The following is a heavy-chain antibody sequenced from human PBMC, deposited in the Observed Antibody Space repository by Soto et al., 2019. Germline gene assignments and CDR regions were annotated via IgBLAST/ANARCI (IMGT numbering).Heavy chain of an antibody. D-gene: IGHD3-9*01. V-gene: IGHV4-4*02. CDR3: AKEPDYDILTGADAFDI. Sequence: QVQLQESGPGLVKPSGTLSLTCAVSGGSISSSNWWSWVRQPPGKGLEWIGEIYHSGSTNYNPSLKSRVTISVDKSKNQFSLNLSSVTAADTAVYYCAKEPDYDILTGADAFDIGGQGTMVTVSS. J-gene: IGHJ3*02. CDR1: GGSISSSNW. CDR2: IYHSGST.